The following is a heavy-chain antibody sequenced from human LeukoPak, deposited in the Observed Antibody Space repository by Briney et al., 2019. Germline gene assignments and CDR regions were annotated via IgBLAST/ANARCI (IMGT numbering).Heavy chain of an antibody. V-gene: IGHV4-31*03. Sequence: SETLSLTCTVSGDSISSGAYYWSWIRQHPGRGLEWIGYIYYSGSTDYNPSLKSRVTISVDKSNKQFSLKLSSVTAADTAVYYCARGGHDFWSGYSNDAFDIWGQGTMVTVSS. CDR1: GDSISSGAYY. D-gene: IGHD3-3*01. J-gene: IGHJ3*02. CDR2: IYYSGST. CDR3: ARGGHDFWSGYSNDAFDI.